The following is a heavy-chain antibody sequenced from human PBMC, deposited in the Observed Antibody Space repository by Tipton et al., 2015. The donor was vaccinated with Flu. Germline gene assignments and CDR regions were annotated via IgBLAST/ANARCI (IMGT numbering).Heavy chain of an antibody. V-gene: IGHV4-38-2*02. CDR2: IHKTGYT. Sequence: TLSLTCSVSGDSIGSRYYWGWIRQPPGQGLEWIGNIHKTGYTYYNPSLTSRVTISLDRPKNQFSLRLTSVTAADTAVYYCAKVIPELVAGLDQWGQGTLVTVSS. CDR3: AKVIPELVAGLDQ. CDR1: GDSIGSRYY. D-gene: IGHD6-19*01. J-gene: IGHJ4*02.